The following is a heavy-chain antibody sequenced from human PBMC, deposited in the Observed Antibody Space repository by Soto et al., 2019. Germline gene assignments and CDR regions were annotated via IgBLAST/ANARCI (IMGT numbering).Heavy chain of an antibody. CDR3: ARWGYCSGGSCYDGGGIWFDY. CDR2: IWYDGSNK. CDR1: GFTFSSYG. V-gene: IGHV3-33*01. J-gene: IGHJ4*02. D-gene: IGHD2-15*01. Sequence: QVQLVESGGGVVQPGRSLRLSCAVSGFTFSSYGMHWVRQAPGKGLEWVAVIWYDGSNKYYADSVKGRFTISRDNSKNTLYLQMNSLRAEDTAVYYCARWGYCSGGSCYDGGGIWFDYWGQGTLVTVSS.